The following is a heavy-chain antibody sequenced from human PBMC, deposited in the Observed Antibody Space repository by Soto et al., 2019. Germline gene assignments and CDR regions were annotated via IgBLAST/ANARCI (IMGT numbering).Heavy chain of an antibody. CDR1: GYTFSSYD. D-gene: IGHD2-15*01. Sequence: ASVKVSCQASGYTFSSYDIPWVRQATGQGLEWMGWMSPNSGNTGYAPKFRGGGTMTRDTSMITAYMELSSPTSENTAVYYCAKLPACSGDNWYSYFDYGGQGTLVTVSS. J-gene: IGHJ4*02. V-gene: IGHV1-8*01. CDR2: MSPNSGNT. CDR3: AKLPACSGDNWYSYFDY.